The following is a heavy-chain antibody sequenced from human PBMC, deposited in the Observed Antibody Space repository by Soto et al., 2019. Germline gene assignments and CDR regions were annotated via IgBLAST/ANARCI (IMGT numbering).Heavy chain of an antibody. CDR3: ARDSPMAHDY. V-gene: IGHV3-33*01. Sequence: QVQLVESGGGVVQPGRSLRLSCAASGFTFSSYGMHWVRQAPGKGLEWVAVIWYDGSNKYYADSVKGRFTISRDNSKNTLDLQMNSLRAEDTAVYYCARDSPMAHDYWGQGTLVTVSS. CDR2: IWYDGSNK. J-gene: IGHJ4*02. D-gene: IGHD3-10*01. CDR1: GFTFSSYG.